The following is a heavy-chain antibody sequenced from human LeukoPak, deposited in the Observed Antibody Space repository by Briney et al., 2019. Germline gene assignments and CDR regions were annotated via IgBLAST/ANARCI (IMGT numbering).Heavy chain of an antibody. V-gene: IGHV1-2*02. CDR2: INPDSGGT. CDR3: ARYTTRSDY. J-gene: IGHJ4*02. D-gene: IGHD1-1*01. Sequence: GASVRVSCTASGYTFTGYYMQWVRQAPGQGLEWMGWINPDSGGTNYAQKFQGRVTVTRDTSISTAYMELSSLRSDDTAVYYCARYTTRSDYWGQGTLVTVSS. CDR1: GYTFTGYY.